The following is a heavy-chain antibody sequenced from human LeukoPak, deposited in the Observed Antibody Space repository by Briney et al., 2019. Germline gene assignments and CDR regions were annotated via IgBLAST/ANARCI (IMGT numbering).Heavy chain of an antibody. CDR2: IKQDGSEK. D-gene: IGHD2-21*02. CDR3: ARESPAYCGGDCYVHY. CDR1: GFTFSSYW. J-gene: IGHJ4*02. V-gene: IGHV3-7*01. Sequence: GGSLRLSCAASGFTFSSYWMSWVRQAPGKGLEWVANIKQDGSEKYYVDSVKGRFTISRDNAKNSLYLQMNSLRAEDTAVYYCARESPAYCGGDCYVHYWGQGTLVTVSS.